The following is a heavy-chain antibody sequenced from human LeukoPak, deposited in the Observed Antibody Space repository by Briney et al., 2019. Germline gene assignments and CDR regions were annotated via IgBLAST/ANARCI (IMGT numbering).Heavy chain of an antibody. V-gene: IGHV3-23*01. D-gene: IGHD2-15*01. CDR2: ISLSGGTT. Sequence: GGALRLSCAAPGFTSSSYNTTWVRPTPGKGLERGSLISLSGGTTYYTESAKGRFTISRDNSTDTLYLQMNSLKAEDTAEYYWAKRGGTESFYYYYYMDVWGKGTTVTVSS. J-gene: IGHJ6*03. CDR3: AKRGGTESFYYYYYMDV. CDR1: GFTSSSYN.